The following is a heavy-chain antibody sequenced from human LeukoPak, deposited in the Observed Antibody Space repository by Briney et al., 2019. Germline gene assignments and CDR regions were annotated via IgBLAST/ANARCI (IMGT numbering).Heavy chain of an antibody. Sequence: SESLSLACAVYGASFSSYYWSWIRQPPGKGLEWIGAIKHSASTNYNPSLKSRVTISVDTSKHQFSLKLSSVTAADTAVYYCASTVVNYWGQGTLVTVSS. V-gene: IGHV4-34*01. CDR1: GASFSSYY. D-gene: IGHD4-23*01. CDR2: IKHSAST. J-gene: IGHJ4*02. CDR3: ASTVVNY.